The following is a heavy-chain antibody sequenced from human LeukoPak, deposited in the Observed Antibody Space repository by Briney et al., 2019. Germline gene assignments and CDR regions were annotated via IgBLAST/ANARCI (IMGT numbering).Heavy chain of an antibody. CDR1: GFTFSDYY. D-gene: IGHD3-3*01. CDR3: AKGADFWSGYSDY. CDR2: ISSSGRLM. Sequence: GGSLRLSCAASGFTFSDYYINWIRQAPGKGLEWVSHISSSGRLMQYADSVKGRFTITRDNAQNFMSLQMNSLKPEDTAVYYCAKGADFWSGYSDYWGQGTLVTVSS. V-gene: IGHV3-11*01. J-gene: IGHJ4*02.